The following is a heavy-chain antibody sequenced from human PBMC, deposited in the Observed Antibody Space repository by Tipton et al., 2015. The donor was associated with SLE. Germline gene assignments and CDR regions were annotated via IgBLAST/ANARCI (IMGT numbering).Heavy chain of an antibody. Sequence: SLRLSCAASGFTFSSYAMHWVRQAPGKGLEWVAVISYDGSNKYYADSVKGRFTISRDNSKNTLYLQMNSLRAEDTAVYYCARGGHITMVRGVPPMDVWGKGTTVTVSS. CDR3: ARGGHITMVRGVPPMDV. V-gene: IGHV3-30-3*01. J-gene: IGHJ6*04. CDR1: GFTFSSYA. CDR2: ISYDGSNK. D-gene: IGHD3-10*01.